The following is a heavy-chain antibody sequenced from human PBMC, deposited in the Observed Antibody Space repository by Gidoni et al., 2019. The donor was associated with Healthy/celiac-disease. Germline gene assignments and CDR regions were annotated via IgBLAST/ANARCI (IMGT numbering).Heavy chain of an antibody. J-gene: IGHJ4*02. CDR3: TTEGRDTAGKDY. D-gene: IGHD5-18*01. CDR1: GFTFSNAW. Sequence: EVQLVESGGGWVKPGGSLRLSCAASGFTFSNAWMSWVRQAPGKGLEWVGRIKSKTDGGTTDYAAPVKGRFTISRDVSKNTLYLQMNSLKTEDTAVYYCTTEGRDTAGKDYWGQGTLVTVSS. V-gene: IGHV3-15*01. CDR2: IKSKTDGGTT.